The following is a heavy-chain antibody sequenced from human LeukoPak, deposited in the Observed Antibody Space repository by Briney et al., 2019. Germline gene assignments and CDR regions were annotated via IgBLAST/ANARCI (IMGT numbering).Heavy chain of an antibody. CDR3: ATGRYYDNVWGSYRPSFDF. V-gene: IGHV4-59*08. CDR2: IYYSVNT. D-gene: IGHD3-16*02. J-gene: IGHJ4*02. CDR1: GGFINGYY. Sequence: KPSETLSLTCTVSGGFINGYYWSWIRQPPGKGLEWIGYIYYSVNTDTNPSIKSRVTISIDTSKNHLSVKLSSVTAAETAVYYCATGRYYDNVWGSYRPSFDFWGQGTLATVSS.